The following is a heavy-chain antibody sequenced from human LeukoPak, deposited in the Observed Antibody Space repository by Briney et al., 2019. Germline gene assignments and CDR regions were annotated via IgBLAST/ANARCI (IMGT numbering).Heavy chain of an antibody. V-gene: IGHV1-69*05. D-gene: IGHD2-2*01. CDR2: IIPIFGTA. CDR3: ARDGGRRYQLLRYNWFDP. CDR1: GGTFSSYA. Sequence: SVQVSCKASGGTFSSYAISWVRQAPGQGLEWMGGIIPIFGTANYAQKFQGRVTITTDESTSTAYMELSSLRSEDTAVYYCARDGGRRYQLLRYNWFDPWGQGTLVTVSS. J-gene: IGHJ5*02.